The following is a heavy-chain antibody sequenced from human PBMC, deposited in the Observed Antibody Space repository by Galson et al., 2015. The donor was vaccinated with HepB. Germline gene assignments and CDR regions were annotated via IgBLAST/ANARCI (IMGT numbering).Heavy chain of an antibody. J-gene: IGHJ5*02. CDR3: AKDFTHWNDRDPSWFDP. Sequence: SLRLSCAASGFTFSSYGMHWVRQAPGKGLEWVAFIRYDGSNKYYADSVKGRFTISRDNSKNTLYLQMNSLRAEDTAVYYCAKDFTHWNDRDPSWFDPWGQGTLVTVSS. D-gene: IGHD1-1*01. CDR2: IRYDGSNK. V-gene: IGHV3-30*02. CDR1: GFTFSSYG.